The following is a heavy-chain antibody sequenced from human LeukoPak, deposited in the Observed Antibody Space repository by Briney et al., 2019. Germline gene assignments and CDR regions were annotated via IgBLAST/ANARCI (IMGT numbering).Heavy chain of an antibody. CDR1: GFTFSSYA. CDR3: AKVPSGDYYFKN. J-gene: IGHJ4*02. V-gene: IGHV3-23*01. CDR2: ITASGGST. D-gene: IGHD2-21*02. Sequence: GGSLRLSCAVSGFTFSSYAMTWVRQTPGKGLEWVSAITASGGSTYYADSVKGRFTISRDNSKNTLYLQVNSLRAEDTAVYYCAKVPSGDYYFKNWGQGTLATVSS.